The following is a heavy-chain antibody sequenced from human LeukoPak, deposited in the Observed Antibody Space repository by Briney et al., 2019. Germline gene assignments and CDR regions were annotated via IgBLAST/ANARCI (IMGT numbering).Heavy chain of an antibody. Sequence: SETLSLTCTVSGGSISSYYWSWIRQPPGKGLEWIGEINHSGSTNYNPSLKSRVTISVDTSKNQFSLKLGSVTAADTAVYYCARGRAYYYDSSGWYFDYWGQGTLVTVSS. CDR3: ARGRAYYYDSSGWYFDY. J-gene: IGHJ4*02. D-gene: IGHD3-22*01. CDR2: INHSGST. V-gene: IGHV4-34*01. CDR1: GGSISSYY.